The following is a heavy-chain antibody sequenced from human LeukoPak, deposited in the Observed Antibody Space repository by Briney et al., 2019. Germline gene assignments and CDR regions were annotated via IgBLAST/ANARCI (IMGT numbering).Heavy chain of an antibody. CDR2: ISDDGTSE. V-gene: IGHV3-30*04. D-gene: IGHD1-14*01. CDR3: ARVRAYPYNSSPRHWFNP. CDR1: HYTFSYYF. Sequence: GGSLRLSCEGSHYTFSYYFMYSVRQAPGKELEWVAAISDDGTSEHYADSVKGRFTISRDNSKNSLYLQMNRLRTEDTAMYYCARVRAYPYNSSPRHWFNPWGQGTLVTVSS. J-gene: IGHJ5*02.